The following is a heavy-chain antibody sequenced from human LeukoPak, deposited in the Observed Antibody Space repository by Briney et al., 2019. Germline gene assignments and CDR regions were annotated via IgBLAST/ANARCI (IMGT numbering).Heavy chain of an antibody. CDR1: GGSISSYY. CDR2: IYYSGST. CDR3: ARGHGGVPYYFDY. D-gene: IGHD3-16*01. V-gene: IGHV4-59*01. Sequence: SETLSLTCTVSGGSISSYYWSWIRQPPGKGLEWIGYIYYSGSTNYNPSLKSRATISVDTSKNQFSLKLSSVTAADTAVYYCARGHGGVPYYFDYWGQGTLVTVSS. J-gene: IGHJ4*02.